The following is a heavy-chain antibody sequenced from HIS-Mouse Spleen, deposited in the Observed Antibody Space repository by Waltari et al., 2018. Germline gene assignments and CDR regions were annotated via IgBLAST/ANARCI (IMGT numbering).Heavy chain of an antibody. CDR3: AREIPYSSSWYDWYFDL. D-gene: IGHD6-13*01. V-gene: IGHV4-39*07. CDR2: IYYSGGT. J-gene: IGHJ2*01. CDR1: GGSISSSSYY. Sequence: QLQLQESGPGLVKPSETLSLTCPVSGGSISSSSYYWGWIRQPPGKGLAWIGSIYYSGGTYYNPSLKSRVTISVDTSKNQFSLKLSSVTAADTAVYYCAREIPYSSSWYDWYFDLWGRGTLVTVSS.